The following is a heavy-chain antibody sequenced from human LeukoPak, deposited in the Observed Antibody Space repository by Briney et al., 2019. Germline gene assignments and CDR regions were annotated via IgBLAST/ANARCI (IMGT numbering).Heavy chain of an antibody. CDR2: IIPIFGAA. Sequence: SVKVSCKASGGTFSSYAISWVRQAPGQGLEWMGGIIPIFGAANYAQKFQGRATITADKSTSTAYMELSSLRSEDTAVYYCATNRYSSSSTWFDPWGQGTLVTVSS. J-gene: IGHJ5*02. CDR1: GGTFSSYA. V-gene: IGHV1-69*06. CDR3: ATNRYSSSSTWFDP. D-gene: IGHD6-6*01.